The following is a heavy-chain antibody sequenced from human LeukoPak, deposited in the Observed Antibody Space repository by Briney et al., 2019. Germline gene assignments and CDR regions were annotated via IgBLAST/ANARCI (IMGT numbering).Heavy chain of an antibody. CDR3: ARERQLLWFGESSFQYYGMDV. J-gene: IGHJ6*02. Sequence: ASVKVSCKASGYTFTGYYMHWVRQAPGQGLEWMGWINPNSGGTNYAQKFQGRVTMTRDTSISTAYMELSRLRSDDTAVYYCARERQLLWFGESSFQYYGMDVWGQGTTVTVSS. V-gene: IGHV1-2*02. CDR2: INPNSGGT. CDR1: GYTFTGYY. D-gene: IGHD3-10*01.